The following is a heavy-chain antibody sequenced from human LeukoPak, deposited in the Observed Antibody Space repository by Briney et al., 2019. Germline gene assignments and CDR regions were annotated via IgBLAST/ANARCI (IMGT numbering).Heavy chain of an antibody. V-gene: IGHV3-74*01. D-gene: IGHD5-18*01. J-gene: IGHJ6*03. CDR2: INRDGSST. CDR1: GFTFSSYW. Sequence: GGSLRFSCAATGFTFSSYWMHWVRQAPGKGLVWVSRINRDGSSTSYADSVKGRFTISRDNAKNTLYLQMNGLRAEDTAVYYCARVEGYSYGSYYYYYMDVWGKGTTVTISS. CDR3: ARVEGYSYGSYYYYYMDV.